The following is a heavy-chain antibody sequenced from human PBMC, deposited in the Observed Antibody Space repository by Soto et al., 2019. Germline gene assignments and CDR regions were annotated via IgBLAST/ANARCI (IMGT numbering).Heavy chain of an antibody. CDR3: TTRPSPYDDRFLGYIDF. CDR2: INTDGSDT. D-gene: IGHD3-16*01. J-gene: IGHJ4*02. CDR1: GFVFDSDW. V-gene: IGHV3-74*01. Sequence: PGGSLRLSCATSGFVFDSDWMHWVRQAPGQGLVWVSRINTDGSDTSYADSVKGRFTISRDNAKNTLYLQMNSLTIDDTAVYYCTTRPSPYDDRFLGYIDFWGQGALVTVSS.